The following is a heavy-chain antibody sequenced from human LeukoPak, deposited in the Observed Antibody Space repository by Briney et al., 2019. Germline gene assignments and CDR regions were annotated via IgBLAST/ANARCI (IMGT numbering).Heavy chain of an antibody. D-gene: IGHD2-2*01. V-gene: IGHV1-18*01. Sequence: ASVKVSCQASGYTFTNYGISWVRQAPGQGLEWMGWISAYNGDTNYAQKLQGRVTMTTDTSTSTAYMELRSLRSDDTAVYYCARTFVVPAAHYYFDYWGQGTLVTVSS. CDR1: GYTFTNYG. CDR3: ARTFVVPAAHYYFDY. CDR2: ISAYNGDT. J-gene: IGHJ4*02.